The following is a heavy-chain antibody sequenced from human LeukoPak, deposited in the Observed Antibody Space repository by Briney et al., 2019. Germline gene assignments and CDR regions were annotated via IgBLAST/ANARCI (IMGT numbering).Heavy chain of an antibody. CDR1: GFTVSSNY. J-gene: IGHJ6*02. D-gene: IGHD3-10*01. V-gene: IGHV3-53*04. CDR2: IYSGGST. Sequence: GGSLRLSCAASGFTVSSNYMSWVRQAPRKGLEWVSVIYSGGSTYYADSVKGRFTISRHNSKNTLYLQMNSLRAEDTAVHYCARDSYYYGSGSYPIYYYYGMDVWGQGTTVTVSS. CDR3: ARDSYYYGSGSYPIYYYYGMDV.